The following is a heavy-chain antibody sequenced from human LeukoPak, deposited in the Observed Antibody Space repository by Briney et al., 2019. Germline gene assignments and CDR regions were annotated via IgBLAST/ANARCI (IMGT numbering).Heavy chain of an antibody. CDR2: ISGSGGST. Sequence: GGSLRLSCAASGFTFSSYAMSWVRQAPGKGLEWVSAISGSGGSTYYADSVKGRFTISRDNSKNTLNLQMNSLRAEDTAVYYCAKDPYSGYDSDWFDPWGQGTLVTVSS. J-gene: IGHJ5*02. CDR1: GFTFSSYA. V-gene: IGHV3-23*01. CDR3: AKDPYSGYDSDWFDP. D-gene: IGHD5-12*01.